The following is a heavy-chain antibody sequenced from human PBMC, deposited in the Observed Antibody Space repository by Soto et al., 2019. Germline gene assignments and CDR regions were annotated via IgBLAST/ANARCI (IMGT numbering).Heavy chain of an antibody. Sequence: SETLSLTCSVSGGSVISYYCSWSRQSPEKGLEWIGYIYHSGKTNYNPSLKSRVTMSVDTSKNQLSLRLSSVTATDTAVYFCARISSVNPYGYVNGGLDVWGQGTTVTVSS. J-gene: IGHJ6*02. CDR3: ARISSVNPYGYVNGGLDV. CDR2: IYHSGKT. D-gene: IGHD5-18*01. CDR1: GGSVISYY. V-gene: IGHV4-59*02.